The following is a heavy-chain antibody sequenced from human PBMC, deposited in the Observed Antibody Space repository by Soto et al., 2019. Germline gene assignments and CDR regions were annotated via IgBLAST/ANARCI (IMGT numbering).Heavy chain of an antibody. CDR3: AHSSLYGMDV. CDR1: GGSLSSGYYY. Sequence: PSESLSFPWSLSGGSLSSGYYYWSWIRQPPGKGLEWIGNIYYSGYTYYNPSLQSRLTRPIDTSNNQFSLNGGSVTGPYTAVYHCAHSSLYGMDVWGQGTTVTVSS. J-gene: IGHJ6*02. V-gene: IGHV4-30-4*01. CDR2: IYYSGYT.